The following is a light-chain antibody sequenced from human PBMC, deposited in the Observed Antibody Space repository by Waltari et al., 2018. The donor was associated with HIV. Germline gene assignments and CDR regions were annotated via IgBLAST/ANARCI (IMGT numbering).Light chain of an antibody. CDR2: AAS. CDR3: QKCNSDPLGFT. J-gene: IGKJ3*01. CDR1: QAISNY. Sequence: DIQMTQSPSSLSASVGDTVTITCRASQAISNYLAWYQQKPGKVPKLLIYAASTLQSGVPSRFSGSGSGTDFTLTISSLQPEDVATYYCQKCNSDPLGFTFGPGTKVDIK. V-gene: IGKV1-27*01.